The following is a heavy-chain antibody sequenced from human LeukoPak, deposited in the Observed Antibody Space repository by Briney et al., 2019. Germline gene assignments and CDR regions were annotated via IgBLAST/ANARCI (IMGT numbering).Heavy chain of an antibody. CDR1: GYIFSGYY. J-gene: IGHJ4*02. CDR3: AVSHHDSGHSYLPVVDC. D-gene: IGHD4-17*01. CDR2: ISSISSGPI. V-gene: IGHV3-11*03. Sequence: GGSLRLSCAASGYIFSGYYMSWISQAPGKGLEWIAYISSISSGPIYTNHADSVKGRFTISRDNTKNSLYLQMNSLRDEDTVDYYSAVSHHDSGHSYLPVVDCWGQGVMVTVSS.